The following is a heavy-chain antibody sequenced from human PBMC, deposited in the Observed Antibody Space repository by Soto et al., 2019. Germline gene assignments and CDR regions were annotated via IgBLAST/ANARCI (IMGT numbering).Heavy chain of an antibody. J-gene: IGHJ4*02. CDR3: VREMWTRSGTQNFFDY. Sequence: QVQLVQSEGELRQPGASVTVSCRASGSTFTSYGIIWLRQSPGQGLERMGYISPNSGATPYAQNLQGRLTLNTDTSTSTAYMELRSLSSDDTVIYDCVREMWTRSGTQNFFDYWGLGALVTVSS. CDR1: GSTFTSYG. D-gene: IGHD6-25*01. V-gene: IGHV1-18*01. CDR2: ISPNSGAT.